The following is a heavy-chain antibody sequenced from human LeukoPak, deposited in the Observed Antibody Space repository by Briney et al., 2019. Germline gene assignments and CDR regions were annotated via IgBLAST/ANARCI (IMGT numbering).Heavy chain of an antibody. CDR3: ARGQRYDSSGYYSLPY. V-gene: IGHV4-34*01. D-gene: IGHD3-22*01. Sequence: SETLSLTCAVYGGSFSGYYWSWIRQPPGKGLEWIGEINHSGSTNYNPSLKSRVTISVDTSKNQFSLKLSSVTAADTAVYYCARGQRYDSSGYYSLPYWGQGTLVTVSS. J-gene: IGHJ4*02. CDR1: GGSFSGYY. CDR2: INHSGST.